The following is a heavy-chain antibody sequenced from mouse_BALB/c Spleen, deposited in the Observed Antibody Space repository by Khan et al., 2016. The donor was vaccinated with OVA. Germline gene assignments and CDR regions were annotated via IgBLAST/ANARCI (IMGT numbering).Heavy chain of an antibody. D-gene: IGHD4-1*01. V-gene: IGHV1-77*01. Sequence: VQLQESGPELVKPGASVKMSCKASGYTFTDYVMNWVKQRNGQGLEWIGQIYPGSDSTYYNEKFKGKATLTADRPSSTAYMQHSNLTSEDSAVYFCARTGWDVFAYWGQGTLVTVSA. CDR3: ARTGWDVFAY. J-gene: IGHJ3*01. CDR1: GYTFTDYV. CDR2: IYPGSDST.